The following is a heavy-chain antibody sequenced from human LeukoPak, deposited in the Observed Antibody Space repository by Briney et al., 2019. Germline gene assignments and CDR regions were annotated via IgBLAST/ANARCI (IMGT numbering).Heavy chain of an antibody. CDR3: LRDLNWSLDQ. V-gene: IGHV3-74*01. CDR2: IKSDGITI. CDR1: GFTFSNYM. D-gene: IGHD1-20*01. Sequence: PGGSLRLSCAASGFTFSNYMMHWVRQAPGKGLVWVSRIKSDGITITYPDSVKGRFTISRDNAKNTLYLQMNSLRAEDTAVYYCLRDLNWSLDQWGQGTLVTVSS. J-gene: IGHJ4*02.